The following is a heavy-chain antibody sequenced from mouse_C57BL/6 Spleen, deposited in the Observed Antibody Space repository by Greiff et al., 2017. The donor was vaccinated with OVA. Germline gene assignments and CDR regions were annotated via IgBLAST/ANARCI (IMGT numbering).Heavy chain of an antibody. J-gene: IGHJ4*01. Sequence: EVHLVESGGGLVKPGGSLKLSCAASGFTFSDYGMHWVRQAPEKGLEWVAYISSGSSTIYYADTVKGRFTISRDNDKNTLFLQMTSLRSEDTAMYYCARSDYYGSTPLPMDYWGQGTSVTVSS. CDR1: GFTFSDYG. V-gene: IGHV5-17*01. CDR3: ARSDYYGSTPLPMDY. CDR2: ISSGSSTI. D-gene: IGHD1-1*01.